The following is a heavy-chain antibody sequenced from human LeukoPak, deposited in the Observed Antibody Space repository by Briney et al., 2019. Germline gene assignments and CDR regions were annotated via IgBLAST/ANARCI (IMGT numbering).Heavy chain of an antibody. CDR2: ISYDGSNK. CDR3: VSFYETY. CDR1: GFTFSSYG. Sequence: GGSLRLSCAASGFTFSSYGMHWVRQAPGKGLEWVAVISYDGSNKYYADSVKGRFTISKDNAKNTVYLQMNSLRAEDTAVYYCVSFYETYWGRGTLVTVSS. V-gene: IGHV3-30*03. J-gene: IGHJ4*02. D-gene: IGHD2/OR15-2a*01.